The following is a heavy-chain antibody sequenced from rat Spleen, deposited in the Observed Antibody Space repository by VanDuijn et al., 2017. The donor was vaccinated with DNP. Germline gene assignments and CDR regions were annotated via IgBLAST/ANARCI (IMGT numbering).Heavy chain of an antibody. CDR3: TREWGY. CDR1: GFSLTTNS. J-gene: IGHJ2*01. Sequence: QVQLKESGPGLVQPSQTLSLTCTVSGFSLTTNSVHWVRQPPGKGLEWMGRIRSDGDTYYNSALKSRLSISRDTSKSQVFLKMNSLKTEDTAIYYCTREWGYWGQGVMVTVSS. V-gene: IGHV2-1*01. D-gene: IGHD1-1*01. CDR2: IRSDGDT.